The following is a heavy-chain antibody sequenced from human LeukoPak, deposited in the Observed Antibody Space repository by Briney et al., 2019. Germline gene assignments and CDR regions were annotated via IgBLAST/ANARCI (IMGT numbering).Heavy chain of an antibody. V-gene: IGHV3-74*01. CDR2: INSDGNIT. D-gene: IGHD6-6*01. J-gene: IGHJ4*02. Sequence: GGSLRLSCAASGFTFSSYAMHWVRQAPGKGLVWVSRINSDGNITTYADSVKGRFTISRDNAKNTLYLQMNSLRAEDTAVYYCVREYTSSSGRAFDYWGRGTLVTVSS. CDR1: GFTFSSYA. CDR3: VREYTSSSGRAFDY.